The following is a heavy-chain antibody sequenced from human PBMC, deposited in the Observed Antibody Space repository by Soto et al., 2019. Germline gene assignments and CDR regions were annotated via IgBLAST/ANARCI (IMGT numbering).Heavy chain of an antibody. CDR2: ISSNGVGT. J-gene: IGHJ6*03. V-gene: IGHV3-64*01. CDR1: GFTISGYA. D-gene: IGHD6-6*01. CDR3: ASRARPDFYYMDV. Sequence: VGSLRLSCAASGFTISGYAMDWVRQAPGKGLEYVSGISSNGVGTYYANSVQGRVTISRDNSKNTVYLQMGSLRPEDMAVYYCASRARPDFYYMDVWGKGTTVTVSS.